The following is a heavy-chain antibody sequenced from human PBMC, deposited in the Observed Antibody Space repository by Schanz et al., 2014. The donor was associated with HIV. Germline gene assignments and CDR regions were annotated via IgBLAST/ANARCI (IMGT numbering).Heavy chain of an antibody. D-gene: IGHD3-16*01. CDR3: ARVANWDYYGMDV. CDR2: IKEDGSVI. J-gene: IGHJ6*02. Sequence: QVQLVESGGGVVQPGRSLRLSCAASGFTFSSYGMHWVRQAPGKGLEWVANIKEDGSVINYVDSVKGRFTISRDNSKNTLYLQMNSLRAEDTAVYYCARVANWDYYGMDVWGRGTTVIVSS. V-gene: IGHV3-33*01. CDR1: GFTFSSYG.